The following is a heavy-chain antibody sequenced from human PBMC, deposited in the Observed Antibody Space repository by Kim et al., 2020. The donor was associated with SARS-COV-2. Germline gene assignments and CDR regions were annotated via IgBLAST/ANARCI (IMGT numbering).Heavy chain of an antibody. J-gene: IGHJ4*02. CDR1: GGSISSGGYY. V-gene: IGHV4-31*03. CDR2: IYYSGST. D-gene: IGHD3-22*01. CDR3: ARDSYDSSGYSYFDY. Sequence: SETLSLTCTVSGGSISSGGYYWSWIRQHPGKGLEWIGYIYYSGSTYYNPSLKSRVTISVDTSKNQFSLKLSSVTAADTAVYYCARDSYDSSGYSYFDYWGQGTLVTVSS.